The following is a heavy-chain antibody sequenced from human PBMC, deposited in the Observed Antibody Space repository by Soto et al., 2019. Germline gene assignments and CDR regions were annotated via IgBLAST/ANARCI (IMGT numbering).Heavy chain of an antibody. CDR3: GRGPRYSYNSSGYISNWFDP. Sequence: SETLSLTCTVSGGSISSYYWSWIRQPPGKGLEWIGYIYYSGSTNYNPSLKSRVTISVDTSKNQFSLKLSSVTAADTAVYYCGRGPRYSYNSSGYISNWFDPCGPRTLVTVSS. CDR2: IYYSGST. J-gene: IGHJ5*02. V-gene: IGHV4-59*01. CDR1: GGSISSYY. D-gene: IGHD3-22*01.